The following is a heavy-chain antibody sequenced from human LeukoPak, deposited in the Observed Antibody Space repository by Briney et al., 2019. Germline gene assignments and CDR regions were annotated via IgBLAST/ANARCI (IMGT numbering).Heavy chain of an antibody. J-gene: IGHJ4*02. D-gene: IGHD1-26*01. CDR1: GYTFTSYD. CDR2: MNPNSGNT. V-gene: IGHV1-8*01. Sequence: ASVTVSRKASGYTFTSYDINWVRQATGQGLEWMGWMNPNSGNTGYAQKFQGRVTMTRNTSISTAYMELSSLRSEDTAVYYCARGPSGSYGHDYWGQGTLVTVSS. CDR3: ARGPSGSYGHDY.